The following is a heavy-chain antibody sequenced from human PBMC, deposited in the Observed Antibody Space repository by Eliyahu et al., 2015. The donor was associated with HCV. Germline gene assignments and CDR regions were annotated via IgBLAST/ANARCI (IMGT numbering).Heavy chain of an antibody. CDR1: XFTFXSXA. D-gene: IGHD2-15*01. Sequence: QVQLVESGGGVVQPGRSLRLXCXASXFTFXSXAXHWVRQAPGQGLEGVAVISYDGSNKYYADSVKGRFTISRDNSKNTLYLQMNSLRAEDTAVYYCARGGYCSGGSCLADAFDIWGQGTMVTVSS. CDR2: ISYDGSNK. J-gene: IGHJ3*02. CDR3: ARGGYCSGGSCLADAFDI. V-gene: IGHV3-30-3*01.